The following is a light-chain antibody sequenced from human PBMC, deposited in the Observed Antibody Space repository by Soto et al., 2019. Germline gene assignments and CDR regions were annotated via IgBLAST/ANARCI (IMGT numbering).Light chain of an antibody. CDR2: AAS. Sequence: DVQMTQSPSSLSASVGDSLTLTCRASQTVTSYSNWYQQKPGKAPKLLIYAASTLQSGVPSRFSGSGSGTEFTLTIISLQPEDFATYYCQQSYRFPKTFGRGTKVEVK. J-gene: IGKJ1*01. V-gene: IGKV1-39*01. CDR1: QTVTSY. CDR3: QQSYRFPKT.